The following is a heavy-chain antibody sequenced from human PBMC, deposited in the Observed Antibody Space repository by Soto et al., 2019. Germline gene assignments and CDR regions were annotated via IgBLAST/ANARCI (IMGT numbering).Heavy chain of an antibody. Sequence: GGSLRLSFATSGLTFSNYAMSWVRQAPGGGLEWVSSMSGSSSTTYYADSVRGRSTISRDRSKNTLYLQMSSLRAEDTALYYCAKNQERELPRVIDFWGQGTLVTVSS. CDR1: GLTFSNYA. J-gene: IGHJ4*02. CDR3: AKNQERELPRVIDF. CDR2: MSGSSSTT. D-gene: IGHD1-7*01. V-gene: IGHV3-23*01.